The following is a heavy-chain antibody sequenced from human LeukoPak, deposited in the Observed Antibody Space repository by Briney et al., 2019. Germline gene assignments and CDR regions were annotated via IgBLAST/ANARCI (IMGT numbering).Heavy chain of an antibody. D-gene: IGHD3-3*01. V-gene: IGHV1-69*13. CDR2: IIPNFGTA. CDR1: GGTFSSYA. CDR3: ARDLRGGYYDFWSGSPGHYYYYMDV. J-gene: IGHJ6*03. Sequence: SVKVSCKASGGTFSSYAISWVRQAPGQGLEWMGGIIPNFGTANYAQKFQGRVTITADESTSTAYMELSSLRSEDTAVYYCARDLRGGYYDFWSGSPGHYYYYMDVWGKGTTVTVSS.